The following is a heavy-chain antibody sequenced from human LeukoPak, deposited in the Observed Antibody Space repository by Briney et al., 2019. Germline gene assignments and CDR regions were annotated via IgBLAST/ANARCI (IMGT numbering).Heavy chain of an antibody. D-gene: IGHD3-3*01. J-gene: IGHJ6*03. CDR1: GGTFSSYA. CDR2: IIPIFGTA. V-gene: IGHV1-69*05. CDR3: ARDGTSDFWSGYSTRHYYMDV. Sequence: SVKVSCKASGGTFSSYAISWVRQAPGQGLEWMGGIIPIFGTANYAQKFQGRVTIITDESTSTAYMELSSLRSEDTAVYYCARDGTSDFWSGYSTRHYYMDVWGKGTTVTVSS.